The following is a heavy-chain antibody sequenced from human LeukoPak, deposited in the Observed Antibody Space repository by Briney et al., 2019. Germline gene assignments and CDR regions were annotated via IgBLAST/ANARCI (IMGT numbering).Heavy chain of an antibody. CDR1: GFTFSSYA. CDR2: ISGSSVST. CDR3: AVQTRNSREFSY. D-gene: IGHD1-7*01. Sequence: GGSLRLSCAAAGFTFSSYAMSWVRQAPGGGRGWVSIISGSSVSTYFADSVKGRLTISRDNSKSTLYLQMNSLRAEHAAVSYCAVQTRNSREFSYWGQGTLVTVSP. V-gene: IGHV3-23*01. J-gene: IGHJ4*02.